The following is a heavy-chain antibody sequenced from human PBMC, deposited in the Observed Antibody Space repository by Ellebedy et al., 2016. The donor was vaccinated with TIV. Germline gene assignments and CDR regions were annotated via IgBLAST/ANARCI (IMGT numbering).Heavy chain of an antibody. CDR1: GGTFSSYA. CDR3: ARFRVPYYYGSGSYYNADY. V-gene: IGHV1-18*01. CDR2: ISAYNGNT. Sequence: ASVKVSCKASGGTFSSYAISWVRQAPGQGLAWMGWISAYNGNTNYAQKLQGRVTMTTDTSTSTAYMELRSLRSDDTAVYYCARFRVPYYYGSGSYYNADYWGQGTLVTVSS. J-gene: IGHJ4*02. D-gene: IGHD3-10*01.